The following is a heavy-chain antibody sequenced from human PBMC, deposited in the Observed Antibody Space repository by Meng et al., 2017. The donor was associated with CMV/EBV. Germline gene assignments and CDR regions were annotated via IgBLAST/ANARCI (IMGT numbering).Heavy chain of an antibody. Sequence: GGSLRLSCAASGFTFSSYAMHWVRQAPGKGLEWVAVISYDGSNKYYADSVKGRFTISRDNSKNTLYLQMNSLRAEDTAVYYCARDLGQRGYDFWSGYYTGNNWFDPWGQGTTVTVSS. CDR1: GFTFSSYA. CDR3: ARDLGQRGYDFWSGYYTGNNWFDP. D-gene: IGHD3-3*01. V-gene: IGHV3-30*04. J-gene: IGHJ5*01. CDR2: ISYDGSNK.